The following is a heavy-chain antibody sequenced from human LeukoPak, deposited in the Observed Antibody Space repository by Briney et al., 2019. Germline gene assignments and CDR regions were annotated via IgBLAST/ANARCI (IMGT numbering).Heavy chain of an antibody. CDR2: IIPIFGTA. Sequence: SVKVSCKASGGTFSSYAISWVRQAPGRGLEWMGGIIPIFGTANYAQEFQGRVTITTDESTSTAYMELSSLRSEDTAVYYCARERYSYGQFDYWGQGTLVTVSS. CDR1: GGTFSSYA. V-gene: IGHV1-69*05. CDR3: ARERYSYGQFDY. J-gene: IGHJ4*02. D-gene: IGHD5-18*01.